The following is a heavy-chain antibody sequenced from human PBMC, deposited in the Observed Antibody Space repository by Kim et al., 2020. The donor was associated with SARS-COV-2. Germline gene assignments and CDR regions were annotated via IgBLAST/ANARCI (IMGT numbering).Heavy chain of an antibody. V-gene: IGHV3-74*01. D-gene: IGHD5-18*01. J-gene: IGHJ4*02. Sequence: GGSLRLSCAASGVTFSSYWMHWVRQVPGKGLVWVSRISSDGSSTSYVDSVKGRFTISRDNANNTLFLQMNSLRAEDTAVYYCARGLGYNYGYVSWGQGTLVTVSS. CDR1: GVTFSSYW. CDR2: ISSDGSST. CDR3: ARGLGYNYGYVS.